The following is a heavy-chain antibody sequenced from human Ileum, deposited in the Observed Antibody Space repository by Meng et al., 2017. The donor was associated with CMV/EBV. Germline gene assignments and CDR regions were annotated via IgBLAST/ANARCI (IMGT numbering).Heavy chain of an antibody. CDR3: ATLPPGY. CDR1: GFPFSSHW. J-gene: IGHJ4*02. D-gene: IGHD2-21*02. CDR2: IRSDGTIT. Sequence: EVQGVGPGGGLVQWGGSLRLFCAVSGFPFSSHWLDWVRQVPGKGLVWVARIRSDGTITSYADSVKGRFTISRDNAKNTVYLQMNSLRDEDTAVYYCATLPPGYWGQGTLVTVSS. V-gene: IGHV3-74*01.